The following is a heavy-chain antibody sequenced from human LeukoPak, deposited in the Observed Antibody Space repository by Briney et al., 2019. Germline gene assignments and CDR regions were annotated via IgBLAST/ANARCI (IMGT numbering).Heavy chain of an antibody. CDR3: ARRSYGVPFDP. J-gene: IGHJ5*02. CDR1: GGSISSSSFY. Sequence: SETLSLTCSVSGGSISSSSFYWGWIRQPPGKGLEWIGSISYTGSTYYNPSLKSRVTISVDMSKNQFSLELTSVTAADTAVYYCARRSYGVPFDPWGQGILVTVSS. V-gene: IGHV4-39*01. D-gene: IGHD3-10*01. CDR2: ISYTGST.